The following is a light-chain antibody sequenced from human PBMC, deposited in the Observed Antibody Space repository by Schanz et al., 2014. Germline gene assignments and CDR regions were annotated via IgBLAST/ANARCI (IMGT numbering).Light chain of an antibody. CDR2: DAS. V-gene: IGKV1-5*01. CDR1: QSISSW. J-gene: IGKJ5*01. CDR3: QQYDNLSS. Sequence: DIQMTQSPSTLSASVGDRVTITCRASQSISSWLAWYQQKPGKAPKLLIYDASSLESGVPSRFSGSGSGTDFTLTISSLQPEDIATYYCQQYDNLSSFAQGTRLEIK.